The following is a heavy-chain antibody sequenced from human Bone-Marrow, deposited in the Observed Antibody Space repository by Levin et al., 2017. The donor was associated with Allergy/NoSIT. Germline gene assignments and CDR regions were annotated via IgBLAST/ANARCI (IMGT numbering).Heavy chain of an antibody. V-gene: IGHV3-30*03. Sequence: SGGSLRLSCRASGFAFSNYGVHWVRQAPDKGLEWVAIITSDGSHKYYGDSVKGRFTISRDNSRNTLYLQMNNLRVDDTAVYFCAALGSFDFWGLGTLVTVST. J-gene: IGHJ4*02. CDR1: GFAFSNYG. D-gene: IGHD1-26*01. CDR2: ITSDGSHK. CDR3: AALGSFDF.